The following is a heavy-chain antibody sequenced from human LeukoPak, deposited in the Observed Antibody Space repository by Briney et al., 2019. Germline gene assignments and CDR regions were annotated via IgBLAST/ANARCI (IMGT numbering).Heavy chain of an antibody. CDR3: AVFSWPYY. V-gene: IGHV3-48*01. CDR1: GFNFNIYS. Sequence: PGGSLRLSREASGFNFNIYSMNWVRQAPGKGLEWVSYITGSSTPIYYGDSVKGRFTISRDNAKNSLYLQMNSLRAEDTAVYYCAVFSWPYYWGQGTLVTVSS. CDR2: ITGSSTPI. J-gene: IGHJ4*02.